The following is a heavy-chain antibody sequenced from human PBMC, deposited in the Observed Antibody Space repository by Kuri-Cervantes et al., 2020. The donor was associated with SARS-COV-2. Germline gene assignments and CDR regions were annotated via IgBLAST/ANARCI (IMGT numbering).Heavy chain of an antibody. Sequence: GESLKIPCAASGFTFSSYAMCWVRQAPGKGLEWVSVIYSGGSSTYYADSVKGRFTISRDNYKNTLYLQMNSLRAEDTAVYYCAKDQDYYDSSGQFDYWGQGTLVTVSS. D-gene: IGHD3-22*01. J-gene: IGHJ4*02. CDR3: AKDQDYYDSSGQFDY. CDR2: IYSGGSST. CDR1: GFTFSSYA. V-gene: IGHV3-23*03.